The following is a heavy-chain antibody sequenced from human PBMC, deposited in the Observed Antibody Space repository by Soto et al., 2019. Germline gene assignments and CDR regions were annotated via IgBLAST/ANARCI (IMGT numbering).Heavy chain of an antibody. D-gene: IGHD3-10*01. CDR1: CYTFTSYG. CDR2: ISGHTGDT. V-gene: IGHV1-18*01. CDR3: ARDSPLWFGEVSHPNMDV. Sequence: ASVKVSCKDSCYTFTSYGISLLRQDNGQWLEWMGWISGHTGDTIPAQNFQARITMTTDTSTNTAYMDPRSLTSDDTAVYYCARDSPLWFGEVSHPNMDVWGQGTTVTVSS. J-gene: IGHJ6*02.